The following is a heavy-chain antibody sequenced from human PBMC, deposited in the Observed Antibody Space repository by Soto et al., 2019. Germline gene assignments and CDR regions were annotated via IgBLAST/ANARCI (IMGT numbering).Heavy chain of an antibody. CDR2: INPSGGNT. Sequence: GASVKVSCKASGYTFTSYYMHWVRQAPGQGLEWMGIINPSGGNTSYAQKFQGRVTMTRDTSTSTVYMELSSLRSEDTAVYYFGRVQVYYDSSGSPDAFDIWGKGKMVTVSS. V-gene: IGHV1-46*01. CDR1: GYTFTSYY. CDR3: GRVQVYYDSSGSPDAFDI. D-gene: IGHD3-22*01. J-gene: IGHJ3*02.